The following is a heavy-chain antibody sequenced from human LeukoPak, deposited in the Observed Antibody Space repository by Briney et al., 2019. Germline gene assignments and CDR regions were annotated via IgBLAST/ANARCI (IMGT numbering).Heavy chain of an antibody. CDR2: ITYNGST. CDR3: ARDALIAVAGMFDP. CDR1: GYTFATYG. D-gene: IGHD6-19*01. J-gene: IGHJ5*02. V-gene: IGHV1-18*01. Sequence: ASVKVSCKTSGYTFATYGITWVRQAPGQGLEWVGYITYNGSTDYAQKLQGRVTMTTDTSTSTAYMELRSLRSDDTAVYYCARDALIAVAGMFDPWGQGTLVTVSS.